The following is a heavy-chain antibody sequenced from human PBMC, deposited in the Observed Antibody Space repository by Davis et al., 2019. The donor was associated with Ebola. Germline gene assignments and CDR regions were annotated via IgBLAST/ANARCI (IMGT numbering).Heavy chain of an antibody. CDR1: GFTFSSYA. V-gene: IGHV3-30-3*01. J-gene: IGHJ4*02. CDR2: ISYEGSNK. Sequence: GESLKISCAASGFTFSSYAMHWVRQAPGKGLEWAAVISYEGSNKYYADSVKGRFTISRDNSKNTLYLQMNSLRAEDTAVYYCARDPVVGSGWYDYWGQGTLVTVSS. CDR3: ARDPVVGSGWYDY. D-gene: IGHD6-19*01.